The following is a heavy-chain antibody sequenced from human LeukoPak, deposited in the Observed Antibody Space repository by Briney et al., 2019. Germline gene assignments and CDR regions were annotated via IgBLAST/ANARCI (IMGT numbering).Heavy chain of an antibody. Sequence: GRSLRLSCAASGFTFSSYGMHWVRQAPGKGLEWVSLIIGGSGSTFYADSVKGRFTISRDKSKNTLYLQMNSLRAEDTAVYYCAKGAYDYIEIAYFDYWGQGSLVTVSS. V-gene: IGHV3-23*01. CDR1: GFTFSSYG. J-gene: IGHJ4*02. CDR2: IIGGSGST. CDR3: AKGAYDYIEIAYFDY. D-gene: IGHD5-12*01.